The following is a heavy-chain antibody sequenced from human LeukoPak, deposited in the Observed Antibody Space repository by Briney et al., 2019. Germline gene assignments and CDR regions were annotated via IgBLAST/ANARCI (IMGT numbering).Heavy chain of an antibody. CDR2: ISASGGST. Sequence: PGGSLRLSCAASGFTFSSYGMHWVRQVPGKGLEWVSGISASGGSTSYADSVRGRFTISRDNSKNTVYLQMNSLRVEDTAVYYCAKSLYGGCDYWGQGTVVTVSS. CDR3: AKSLYGGCDY. CDR1: GFTFSSYG. V-gene: IGHV3-23*01. D-gene: IGHD3-16*02. J-gene: IGHJ4*02.